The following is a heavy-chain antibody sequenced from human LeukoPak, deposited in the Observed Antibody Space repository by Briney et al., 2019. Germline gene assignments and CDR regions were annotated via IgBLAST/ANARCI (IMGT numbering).Heavy chain of an antibody. CDR3: AKDRACGQWNCQGSDY. CDR1: GFTFSSHG. Sequence: GGSLRLSCAASGFTFSSHGMHWVRQVPGKGLEWVLGVSDSGDGTHYADSVKGRFTISRDNSKNTLYLQMNNLRAEDTAVYYCAKDRACGQWNCQGSDYWGQGTLVTVSS. J-gene: IGHJ4*02. D-gene: IGHD1-7*01. V-gene: IGHV3-23*01. CDR2: VSDSGDGT.